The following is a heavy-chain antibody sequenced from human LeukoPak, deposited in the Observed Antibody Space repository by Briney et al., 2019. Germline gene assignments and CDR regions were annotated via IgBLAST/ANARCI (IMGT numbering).Heavy chain of an antibody. Sequence: PSETLSLTCTVSGGSISSSSYYWGWIRQPPGKGLEWIGSIYYSGSTYYNPSLKSRVTISVDTSKNQFSLKLSSVTAADTAVYYCARVLWRWFDPWGQGTLVTVSS. CDR3: ARVLWRWFDP. CDR1: GGSISSSSYY. J-gene: IGHJ5*02. D-gene: IGHD3-3*01. CDR2: IYYSGST. V-gene: IGHV4-39*07.